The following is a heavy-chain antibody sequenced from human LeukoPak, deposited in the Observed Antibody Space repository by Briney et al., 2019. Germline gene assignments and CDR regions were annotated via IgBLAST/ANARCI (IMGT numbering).Heavy chain of an antibody. CDR2: ISYDGSNK. Sequence: GGSLRLSCAASGFTFSSYGMHWVRQAPGKGLEWVAVISYDGSNKYYADSVKGRFTISRDNSKNTLYLQMNSLRAEDTAVYYCAKRRWDSSGYYFFDYWGQGTLVTASS. CDR1: GFTFSSYG. CDR3: AKRRWDSSGYYFFDY. D-gene: IGHD3-22*01. V-gene: IGHV3-30*18. J-gene: IGHJ4*02.